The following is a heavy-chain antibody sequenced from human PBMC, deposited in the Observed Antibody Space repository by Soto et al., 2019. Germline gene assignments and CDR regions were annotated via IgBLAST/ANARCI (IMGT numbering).Heavy chain of an antibody. V-gene: IGHV1-69*06. CDR2: IVPMYDSV. CDR3: ATWRHYSGSYCFDY. Sequence: ASVRVSCKASGGTLNTYTINWVRQAPGRRLEWVGQIVPMYDSVNYAENFQGRVTITADKSTKTSFMELTSLKSEDTALYFCATWRHYSGSYCFDYWGQGTLVTVSS. CDR1: GGTLNTYT. J-gene: IGHJ4*02. D-gene: IGHD1-26*01.